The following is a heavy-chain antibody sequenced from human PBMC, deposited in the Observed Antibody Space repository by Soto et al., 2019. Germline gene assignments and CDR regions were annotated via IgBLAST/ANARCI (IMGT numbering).Heavy chain of an antibody. CDR1: GFSLSGSF. V-gene: IGHV3-73*02. CDR2: IASRAHNYAT. J-gene: IGHJ4*02. D-gene: IGHD5-18*01. Sequence: EVELVESGGGLVQPGGSLTLSCAASGFSLSGSFIHWVRQASGKGPEWVGRIASRAHNYATAYGTSVQGRFTVSRDNSLNTAYLHMNGLKTEDTAVYFCAGLMDTLFERFDYWGRGILVTVSA. CDR3: AGLMDTLFERFDY.